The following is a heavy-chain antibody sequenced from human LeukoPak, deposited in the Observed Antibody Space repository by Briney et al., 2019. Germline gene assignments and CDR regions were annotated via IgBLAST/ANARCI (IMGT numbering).Heavy chain of an antibody. V-gene: IGHV1-8*01. J-gene: IGHJ5*02. D-gene: IGHD2-15*01. CDR2: MNPNSGNT. CDR1: GYTFTSYD. CDR3: ARASSVVVAATSWFDP. Sequence: ASVKVSCKASGYTFTSYDINWVRQATGQGLEWLGWMNPNSGNTGYAQKFQGRVTMTRNTSISTAYMELSSLRSEDTAVYYCARASSVVVAATSWFDPWGQGTLVTVSS.